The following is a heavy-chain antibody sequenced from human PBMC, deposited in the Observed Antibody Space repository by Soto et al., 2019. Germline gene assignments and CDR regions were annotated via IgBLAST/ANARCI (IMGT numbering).Heavy chain of an antibody. D-gene: IGHD4-17*01. J-gene: IGHJ6*03. CDR2: INPNSGRT. Sequence: QVQLVQSGAEVKKPGASVKVSCKASGYAFSQFYIHWMRQAPGQGLEWMGWINPNSGRTKFAQNFQGWVTMTRDTSIKTVYMELSGLSSDATAVYYCARESGRTTATLDYYYFYMDVWGKGTTVTVSS. CDR3: ARESGRTTATLDYYYFYMDV. CDR1: GYAFSQFY. V-gene: IGHV1-2*04.